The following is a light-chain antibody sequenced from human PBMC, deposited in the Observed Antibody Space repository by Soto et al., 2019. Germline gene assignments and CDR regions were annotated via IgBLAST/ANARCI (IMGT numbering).Light chain of an antibody. CDR2: DDN. Sequence: NFMLTQQHSVSESPGKTVTISCTRSSGSIASNYVQWYQQRPGSAPTTVIYDDNQRPSGVPDRFSGSIDSSSNSASLTISGLKTEDEADYYCQSYDTSNHVVFGGGTKLTVL. CDR3: QSYDTSNHVV. V-gene: IGLV6-57*04. CDR1: SGSIASNY. J-gene: IGLJ2*01.